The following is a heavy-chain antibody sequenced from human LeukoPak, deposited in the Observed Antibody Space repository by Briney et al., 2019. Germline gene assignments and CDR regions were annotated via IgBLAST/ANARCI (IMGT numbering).Heavy chain of an antibody. J-gene: IGHJ4*02. D-gene: IGHD6-19*01. Sequence: PSETLSLTCAVYRGSFTNYLWGWIRQPPGKGLEWIGEINHNGGTDYNPSLRSRVTISLDTSKNQFSLKLNSVTAADTAVYYCARSRSSGWFGDSWGQGTLVTVSS. CDR3: ARSRSSGWFGDS. V-gene: IGHV4-34*01. CDR2: INHNGGT. CDR1: RGSFTNYL.